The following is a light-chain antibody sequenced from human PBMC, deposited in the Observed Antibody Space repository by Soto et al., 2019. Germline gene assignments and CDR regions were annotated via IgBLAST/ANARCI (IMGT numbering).Light chain of an antibody. V-gene: IGKV1-5*03. Sequence: DIQMPQAPSTLSGYVGDRVTITCRASQTISSWLAWYQQKPGKAPKLLIYKASTLKSGVPSRFSGSGSGTEFTLTISSLQPDDFATYYCQHYNSYSEAFGQGTKVELK. CDR2: KAS. J-gene: IGKJ1*01. CDR1: QTISSW. CDR3: QHYNSYSEA.